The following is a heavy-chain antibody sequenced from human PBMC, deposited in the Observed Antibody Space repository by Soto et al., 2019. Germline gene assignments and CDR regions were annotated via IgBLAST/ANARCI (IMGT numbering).Heavy chain of an antibody. CDR3: ARLGYCSSTSCLKWFDT. CDR2: IYPGDSDT. Sequence: PXESLKILRKGSGYSFTSYLLVWVRQMPGKGLDWMGIIYPGDSDTRYSPSFRGQVTISADKSISTAYLQWSSLKASDTAMYYCARLGYCSSTSCLKWFDTWGQGTLVTVSS. D-gene: IGHD2-2*01. J-gene: IGHJ5*02. CDR1: GYSFTSYL. V-gene: IGHV5-51*01.